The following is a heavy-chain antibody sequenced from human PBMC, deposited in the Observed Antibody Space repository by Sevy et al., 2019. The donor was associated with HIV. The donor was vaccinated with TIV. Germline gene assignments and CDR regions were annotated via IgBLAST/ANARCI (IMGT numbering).Heavy chain of an antibody. CDR3: AADGTMAAAGVPFENLLVGGWFDP. CDR1: GFTFSSYA. Sequence: GGCLRLSCAASGFTFSSYAMHWVRQAPGKGLEWVAVISYDGSNKYYADSVKGRFTISRDNSKNTLYLQMNSLRAEDTAVYYCAADGTMAAAGVPFENLLVGGWFDPWGQGTLVHVSS. J-gene: IGHJ5*02. D-gene: IGHD6-13*01. V-gene: IGHV3-30*16. CDR2: ISYDGSNK.